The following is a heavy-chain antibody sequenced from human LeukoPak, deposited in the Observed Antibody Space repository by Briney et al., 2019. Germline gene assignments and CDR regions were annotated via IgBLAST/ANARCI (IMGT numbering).Heavy chain of an antibody. J-gene: IGHJ4*02. Sequence: SETLSLTCAVYGGSFSGYYWSWIRQPPGKGLEWIGEINHSGSTNYNPSLKSRVTISVDTSKNQFSLKLSSVTAADTAVYYCARVAGADPKPYYFDYWGQGTLVTVSS. CDR2: INHSGST. V-gene: IGHV4-34*01. CDR1: GGSFSGYY. CDR3: ARVAGADPKPYYFDY.